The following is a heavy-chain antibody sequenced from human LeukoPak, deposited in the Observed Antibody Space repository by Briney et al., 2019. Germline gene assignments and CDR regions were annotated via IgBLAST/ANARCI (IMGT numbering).Heavy chain of an antibody. J-gene: IGHJ6*02. D-gene: IGHD3-10*01. V-gene: IGHV3-66*01. CDR1: GFTVSSNY. Sequence: GSLRLSCAASGFTVSSNYMSWVRPAPGKGLEWVSVIYSGGSTYYADSVKGRFTISRDNSKNTLYLQMNSLRAEDTAVYYCARDQVLLWFGELSPNYYGMDVWGQGTTVTVSS. CDR3: ARDQVLLWFGELSPNYYGMDV. CDR2: IYSGGST.